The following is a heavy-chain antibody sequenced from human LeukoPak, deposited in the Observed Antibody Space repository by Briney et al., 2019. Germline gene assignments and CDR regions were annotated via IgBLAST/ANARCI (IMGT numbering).Heavy chain of an antibody. Sequence: GESLKISCKGSGYTFTDYYMHWVRQAPGQGLEWMGWINPKSGGTKYAQKFQGRVTMTRDTSISTAYMDLSRLRSDDTAVYYCARDGQGAGKTFDYWGQGTLVTVSS. V-gene: IGHV1-2*02. CDR2: INPKSGGT. D-gene: IGHD6-13*01. CDR3: ARDGQGAGKTFDY. J-gene: IGHJ4*02. CDR1: GYTFTDYY.